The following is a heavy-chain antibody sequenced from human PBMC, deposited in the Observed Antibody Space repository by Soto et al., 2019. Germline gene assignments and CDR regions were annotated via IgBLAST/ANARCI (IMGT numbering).Heavy chain of an antibody. Sequence: QVQLVQSGVEVKKPGASVKVSCKASGYTFSSYGVSWVRQAPGQGLEWMGWIGAYNGYTNYAQKFQGRVTMTTDTSTSTAYMELRSLQADDTAVFFCARDLMGLAVTHYQYYAMDVWGQGTTVTVSS. CDR2: IGAYNGYT. CDR1: GYTFSSYG. D-gene: IGHD6-19*01. CDR3: ARDLMGLAVTHYQYYAMDV. V-gene: IGHV1-18*04. J-gene: IGHJ6*02.